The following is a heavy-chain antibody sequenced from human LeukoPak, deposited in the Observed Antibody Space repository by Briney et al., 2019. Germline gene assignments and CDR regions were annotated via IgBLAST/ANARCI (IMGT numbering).Heavy chain of an antibody. CDR1: GGSISSSSNY. V-gene: IGHV4-39*07. CDR2: MYYSGSI. J-gene: IGHJ1*01. CDR3: ARDRSSTWYPGYFQH. Sequence: SETLSLTCTVSGGSISSSSNYWGWIRQPPGKGLEWIGSMYYSGSIYYNLSLKSRVIISVDTSKTQFSLKLSSVTAADTAVYYCARDRSSTWYPGYFQHWGQGTLVTVSS. D-gene: IGHD6-13*01.